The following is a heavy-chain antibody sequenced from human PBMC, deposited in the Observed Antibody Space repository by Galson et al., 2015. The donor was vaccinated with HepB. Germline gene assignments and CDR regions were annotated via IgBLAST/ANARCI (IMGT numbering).Heavy chain of an antibody. CDR3: AKDSSGPYTSIWYGNTLDY. J-gene: IGHJ4*02. D-gene: IGHD6-13*01. CDR2: IRYDGSNK. CDR1: GFSFFNYG. Sequence: LRLSCAASGFSFFNYGMHWVRQAPGKGLEWVAFIRYDGSNKYYGDSVKGRFTISRDNSDKMMYLQMNSLRAEDTAVYYCAKDSSGPYTSIWYGNTLDYWGQGTLVTVSS. V-gene: IGHV3-30*02.